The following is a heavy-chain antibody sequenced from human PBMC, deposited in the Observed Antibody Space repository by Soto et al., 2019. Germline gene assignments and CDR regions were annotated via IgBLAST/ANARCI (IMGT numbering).Heavy chain of an antibody. CDR3: ARWLKEAGIVGNYYYGMDV. J-gene: IGHJ6*02. V-gene: IGHV1-69*12. CDR2: IMHIFGRA. CDR1: GGTFPNYA. Sequence: QVQLVQSGAEVKKPGSSVKVSCKASGGTFPNYAFSWVRQVPGQGLEWLGGIMHIFGRADYAQKFRGRVTVTADESTSTVHMELSSLRSEDTAVYYCARWLKEAGIVGNYYYGMDVWGQGTTFTVSS. D-gene: IGHD6-19*01.